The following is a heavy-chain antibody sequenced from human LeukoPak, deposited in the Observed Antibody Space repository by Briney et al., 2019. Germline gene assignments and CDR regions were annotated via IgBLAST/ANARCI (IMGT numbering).Heavy chain of an antibody. CDR1: GFTFSTHW. J-gene: IGHJ6*03. Sequence: GGSLRLSCAASGFTFSTHWMHWVRQAPGKGLVWVSRMNGDGSSTKYADSVKGRFTISRDNAKNSLFLQMNSLRAEDTAVYYCARVLRYCSGGNCYSGGLGYMDVWGKGTMVTISS. D-gene: IGHD2-15*01. CDR3: ARVLRYCSGGNCYSGGLGYMDV. V-gene: IGHV3-74*01. CDR2: MNGDGSST.